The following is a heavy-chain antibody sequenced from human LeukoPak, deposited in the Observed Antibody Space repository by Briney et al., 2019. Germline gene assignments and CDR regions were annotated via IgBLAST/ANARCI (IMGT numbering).Heavy chain of an antibody. J-gene: IGHJ4*02. D-gene: IGHD5-18*01. Sequence: GGSLRLSCAASGFTFSSYSMNWVRQAPGKGLEWVSSISSGSSYIYYADSVKGRFTISRDNAKNSLYLQMNSLRAEDTAVYYCARDWSGYSYGYLYWGQGTLVTVSS. CDR2: ISSGSSYI. CDR3: ARDWSGYSYGYLY. V-gene: IGHV3-21*01. CDR1: GFTFSSYS.